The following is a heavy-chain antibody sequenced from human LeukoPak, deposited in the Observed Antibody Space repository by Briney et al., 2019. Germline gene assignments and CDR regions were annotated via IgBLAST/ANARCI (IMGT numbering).Heavy chain of an antibody. CDR2: ISYDGSNK. V-gene: IGHV3-30-3*01. D-gene: IGHD4-17*01. CDR1: GFTFSSYA. J-gene: IGHJ4*02. Sequence: QSGGSLRLSWAASGFTFSSYAMHWVRQAPGKGLEWVAVISYDGSNKYYADSVKGRFTISRDNSKNTLYLQMNSLRAEDTAVYYCARHYADYWGQGTLVTVSS. CDR3: ARHYADY.